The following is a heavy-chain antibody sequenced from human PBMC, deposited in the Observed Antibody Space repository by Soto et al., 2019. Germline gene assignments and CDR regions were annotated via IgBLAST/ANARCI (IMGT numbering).Heavy chain of an antibody. CDR1: GGTFSSYA. V-gene: IGHV1-69*06. CDR3: ARARLWFGELLSSYYPYYGMDV. Sequence: SVKVSCKASGGTFSSYAISWVRQAPGQGLEWMGGIIPIFDTPNYTQKFQGRLTITADKSTSTAYMELSGLRSEDTAVYYCARARLWFGELLSSYYPYYGMDVWGEGTTVTVSS. J-gene: IGHJ6*04. D-gene: IGHD3-10*01. CDR2: IIPIFDTP.